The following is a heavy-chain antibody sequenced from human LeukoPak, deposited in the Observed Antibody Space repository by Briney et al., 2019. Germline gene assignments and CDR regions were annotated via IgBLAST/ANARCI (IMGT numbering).Heavy chain of an antibody. Sequence: PSETLSLTCAVYGGSFSRYYWSWIRQSPGKGLEWIAEINHRGDTNYNPSVKSRVTISVDTSKNQFSLKVTSLTAADTAVYFCARGPTISETGYFDHWGQGTLVTVSS. CDR3: ARGPTISETGYFDH. D-gene: IGHD1-1*01. CDR2: INHRGDT. CDR1: GGSFSRYY. V-gene: IGHV4-34*01. J-gene: IGHJ4*03.